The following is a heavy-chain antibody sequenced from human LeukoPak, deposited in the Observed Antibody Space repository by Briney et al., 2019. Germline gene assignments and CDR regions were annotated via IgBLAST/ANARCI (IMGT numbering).Heavy chain of an antibody. Sequence: SQTLSLTCTVSGGSISSGSYYWSWIRQPAGKGLEWIGRIYTSGSTNYNPSLKSRVTISVDTSKNQFSLKLSSVTAADTAVYYCARFGGGHTYWYFDLWGRGTLVTVSS. J-gene: IGHJ2*01. V-gene: IGHV4-61*02. CDR2: IYTSGST. D-gene: IGHD3-16*01. CDR3: ARFGGGHTYWYFDL. CDR1: GGSISSGSYY.